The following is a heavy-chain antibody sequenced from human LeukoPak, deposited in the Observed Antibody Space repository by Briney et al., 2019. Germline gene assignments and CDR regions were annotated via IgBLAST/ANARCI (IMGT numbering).Heavy chain of an antibody. Sequence: GGSLRLSCAASGFTFSSYEMNWVRQAPGKGLEWVSAISGSGGSTYYADSVKGRFTISRDNSKNTLYLQMNSLRAEDTAVYYCAKRGSDIVATINDYYYYYMDVWGKGTTVTVSS. D-gene: IGHD5-12*01. CDR2: ISGSGGST. CDR1: GFTFSSYE. CDR3: AKRGSDIVATINDYYYYYMDV. J-gene: IGHJ6*03. V-gene: IGHV3-23*01.